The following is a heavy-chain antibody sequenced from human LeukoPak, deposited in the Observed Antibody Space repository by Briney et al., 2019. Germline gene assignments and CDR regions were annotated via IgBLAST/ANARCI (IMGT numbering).Heavy chain of an antibody. V-gene: IGHV1-69*13. D-gene: IGHD3-3*01. J-gene: IGHJ3*02. CDR2: IIPIFGTA. CDR3: AAPLSGYRDAFDI. Sequence: GASVNVSCKASGGTFSSYAISWVRQAPGQGLEWMGGIIPIFGTANYAQKFQGRVTITADESTSTAYMELSSLRSEDTAVYYCAAPLSGYRDAFDIWGKGTMVTVSS. CDR1: GGTFSSYA.